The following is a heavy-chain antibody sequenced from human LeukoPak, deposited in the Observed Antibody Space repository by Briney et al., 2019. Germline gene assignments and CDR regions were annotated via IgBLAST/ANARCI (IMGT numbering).Heavy chain of an antibody. CDR1: GFTFSSYA. CDR2: ISGSGGST. V-gene: IGHV3-23*01. J-gene: IGHJ4*02. CDR3: AKVDDYVWGSYRFDY. Sequence: PAGGSLRLSCAASGFTFSSYAMSWVRQAPGKGLEWVSAISGSGGSTYYADSVKGRFTISRDNSKNTLYLQMNSLRAEDTAVYYCAKVDDYVWGSYRFDYWGQGTLVTVSS. D-gene: IGHD3-16*02.